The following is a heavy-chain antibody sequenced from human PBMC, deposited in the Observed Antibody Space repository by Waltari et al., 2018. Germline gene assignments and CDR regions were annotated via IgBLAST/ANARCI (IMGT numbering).Heavy chain of an antibody. CDR3: AREVRDGDYYFDY. D-gene: IGHD4-17*01. Sequence: QVQLVQSGAEVKKPGSSVKVSCKASGGTFSSYAISWVRQAPGQGLEWMGGIIPILGTANDAQKFQGRVTSTADESTSTAYMELSSLRSEDTAVYYCAREVRDGDYYFDYWGQGTLVTVSS. CDR2: IIPILGTA. J-gene: IGHJ4*02. V-gene: IGHV1-69*01. CDR1: GGTFSSYA.